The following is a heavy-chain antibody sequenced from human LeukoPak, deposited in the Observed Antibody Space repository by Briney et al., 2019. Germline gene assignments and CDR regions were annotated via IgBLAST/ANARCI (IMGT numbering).Heavy chain of an antibody. V-gene: IGHV3-48*01. D-gene: IGHD2-15*01. CDR1: GFSFSRFG. CDR2: ISSTSGDV. Sequence: GGSLRLSCVASGFSFSRFGMNWVRQALGKGLEWISHISSTSGDVYYADSVKGRFTISRDNAKNSLYLQMSSLRVEDTAIYYCAQKGGTDHWGQGTLVTVSS. CDR3: AQKGGTDH. J-gene: IGHJ4*02.